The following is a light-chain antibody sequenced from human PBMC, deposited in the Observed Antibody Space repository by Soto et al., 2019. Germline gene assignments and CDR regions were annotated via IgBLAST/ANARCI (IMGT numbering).Light chain of an antibody. CDR2: GTS. V-gene: IGKV3-20*01. CDR1: DIIYSAY. Sequence: ELVLTQSPATLSLSPGSRSPLSCSASDIIYSAYLGWYQQKPGQAPRLLIYGTSSRATGIPDRFSGSGSGTDFTLTISRLEPEDFAVYCCQQYGNSPITFGQGTRLEIK. J-gene: IGKJ5*01. CDR3: QQYGNSPIT.